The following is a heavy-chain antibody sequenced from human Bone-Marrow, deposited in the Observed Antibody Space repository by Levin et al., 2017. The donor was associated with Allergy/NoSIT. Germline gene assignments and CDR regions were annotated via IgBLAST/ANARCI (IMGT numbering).Heavy chain of an antibody. CDR3: ARDNPGTYFPYYMDV. CDR1: GGSISSGAYF. J-gene: IGHJ6*03. V-gene: IGHV4-31*03. D-gene: IGHD3-10*01. Sequence: PSETLSLTCTVSGGSISSGAYFWSWIRHHPGKGLEYLGYISYSGSTYYNPSLQSRLTMSVDTSKNQCSLRLRSVTAADTAVYYCARDNPGTYFPYYMDVWGKGTTVTVSS. CDR2: ISYSGST.